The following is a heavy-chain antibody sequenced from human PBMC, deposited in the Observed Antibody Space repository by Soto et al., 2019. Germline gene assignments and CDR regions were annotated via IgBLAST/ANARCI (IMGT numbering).Heavy chain of an antibody. CDR3: VRIRYQLPSSVLWLDP. CDR2: INHVGGT. CDR1: GGFLSESY. Sequence: SLSLTCAVYGGFLSESYWTWIRQPPGKGLEWIGEINHVGGTNYNPSLKSRVTMSVDTSQNQFSLRLISVTAADTAMYFCVRIRYQLPSSVLWLDPWGQGTPVTVSS. V-gene: IGHV4-34*01. J-gene: IGHJ5*02. D-gene: IGHD3-16*01.